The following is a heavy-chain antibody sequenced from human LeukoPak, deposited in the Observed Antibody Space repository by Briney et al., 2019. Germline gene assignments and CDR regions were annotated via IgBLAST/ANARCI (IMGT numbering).Heavy chain of an antibody. J-gene: IGHJ6*03. CDR2: MNPNSGNT. CDR1: GYTFTSYD. V-gene: IGHV1-8*01. D-gene: IGHD3-22*01. CDR3: AGGTYYYDSSGYPYYYYYMDV. Sequence: AASVKVSCKASGYTFTSYDINWVRQATGQGLEWMGWMNPNSGNTGYAQKFQGRVTITADESTSTAYMELSSLRSEDTAVYYCAGGTYYYDSSGYPYYYYYMDVWGKGTTVTISS.